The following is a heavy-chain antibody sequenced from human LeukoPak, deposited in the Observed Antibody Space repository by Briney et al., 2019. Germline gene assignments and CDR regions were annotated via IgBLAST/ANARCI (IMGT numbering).Heavy chain of an antibody. CDR2: IYYSGST. CDR1: GGSISSGGYY. D-gene: IGHD1-1*01. CDR3: ARDLASSGTWFDP. Sequence: SQTLSLTCTVSGGSISSGGYYWSWIRQHPGKGLEWTGYIYYSGSTYYNPSLKSRVTISVDTSKNQFSLKLSSVTAADTAVYYCARDLASSGTWFDPWGQGTLVTVSS. J-gene: IGHJ5*02. V-gene: IGHV4-31*03.